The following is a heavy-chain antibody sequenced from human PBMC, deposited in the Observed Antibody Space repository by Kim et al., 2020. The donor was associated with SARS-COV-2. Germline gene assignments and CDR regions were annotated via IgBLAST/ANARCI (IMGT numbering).Heavy chain of an antibody. CDR2: INHSGST. V-gene: IGHV4-34*01. J-gene: IGHJ5*02. Sequence: SETLSLTCAVYGGSFSGYYWSWIRQPPGKGLEWIGEINHSGSTNYNPSLKSRVTISVDTSKNQFSLKLSSVTAADTAVYYCARSRRGYSYGLTWGQGTLVTVSS. CDR1: GGSFSGYY. D-gene: IGHD5-18*01. CDR3: ARSRRGYSYGLT.